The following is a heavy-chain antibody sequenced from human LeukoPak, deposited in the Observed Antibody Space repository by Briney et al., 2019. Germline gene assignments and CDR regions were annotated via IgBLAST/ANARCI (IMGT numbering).Heavy chain of an antibody. D-gene: IGHD5-12*01. CDR2: ISFDGSDQ. CDR1: GFTFSNYA. Sequence: GGSLRLSSAASGFTFSNYAMHWVRQAPGQGLEWVAVISFDGSDQYYADSVRGRFTISRDNSKNTLYLQMNSLRDEDTAVYHCAKDRGYSGYDFDNWGQGTLVTVSS. J-gene: IGHJ4*02. CDR3: AKDRGYSGYDFDN. V-gene: IGHV3-30*18.